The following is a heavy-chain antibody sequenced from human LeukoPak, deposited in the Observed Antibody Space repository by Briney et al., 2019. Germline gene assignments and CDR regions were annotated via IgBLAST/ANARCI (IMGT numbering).Heavy chain of an antibody. Sequence: ASVKVSCKASGYTFTSYGISWVRQAPGQGLEWMGWISAYNGNTNYAQKLQGRVTMTTDTSTSTAYMELRSLRSDDTAVYYCARPFGYYYDSSGYTIHAFDIWGQGTMVTVSS. V-gene: IGHV1-18*01. CDR2: ISAYNGNT. CDR1: GYTFTSYG. CDR3: ARPFGYYYDSSGYTIHAFDI. D-gene: IGHD3-22*01. J-gene: IGHJ3*02.